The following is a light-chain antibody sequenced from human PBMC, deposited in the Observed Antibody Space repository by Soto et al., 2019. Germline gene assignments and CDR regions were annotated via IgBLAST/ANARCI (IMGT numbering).Light chain of an antibody. CDR2: GAS. Sequence: EIVLTQCPGTLSLSPGGRASLSCSASQSVSSSYLAWYQQKRGQAPRLLIYGASSRATGIPDRFSGSGSGTDFTLTISRLEPEDFAVYYCQQYGRSPRTFGQGTKVDIK. CDR3: QQYGRSPRT. J-gene: IGKJ1*01. V-gene: IGKV3-20*01. CDR1: QSVSSSY.